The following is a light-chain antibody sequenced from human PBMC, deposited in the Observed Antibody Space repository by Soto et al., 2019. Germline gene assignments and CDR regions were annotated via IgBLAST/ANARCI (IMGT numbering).Light chain of an antibody. CDR1: SSDVGGYNY. Sequence: QSVLTQPPSASGSPGQSVTISCTGTSSDVGGYNYVSWYQQHPGKAPKLMIYDVSKRPSGVPDRFSGSKSGNTASLTVSGLQAEDEADYYCSSYAGSNNFNVFGTGNKVTVL. V-gene: IGLV2-8*01. CDR3: SSYAGSNNFNV. J-gene: IGLJ1*01. CDR2: DVS.